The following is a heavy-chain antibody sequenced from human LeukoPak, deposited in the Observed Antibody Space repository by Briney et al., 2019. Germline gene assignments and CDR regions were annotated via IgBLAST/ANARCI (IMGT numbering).Heavy chain of an antibody. V-gene: IGHV5-51*01. Sequence: RGESLKISCKGSGYSFTNHWIAWVRQMPGKGLEWMGIIYPGDSDTRYSPSFQGQVTISADKSISTAYLQWSSLKASDTAMYYCARLWAVAGTTDAFDIWGQGTMVTVSS. CDR2: IYPGDSDT. CDR3: ARLWAVAGTTDAFDI. J-gene: IGHJ3*02. CDR1: GYSFTNHW. D-gene: IGHD6-19*01.